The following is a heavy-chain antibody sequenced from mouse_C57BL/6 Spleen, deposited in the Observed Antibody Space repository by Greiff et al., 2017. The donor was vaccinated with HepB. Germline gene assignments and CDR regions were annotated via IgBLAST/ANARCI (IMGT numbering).Heavy chain of an antibody. J-gene: IGHJ3*01. CDR2: ISYDGSN. CDR3: ARDRFYYYGSSPLFAY. Sequence: EVKLVESGPGLVKPSQSLSLTCSVTGYSITSGYYWNWIRQFPGNKLEGMGYISYDGSNNYNPSLKKRISITRDTSKNQFFLKLNSVITEDTATYYCARDRFYYYGSSPLFAYWGQGTLVTVSA. D-gene: IGHD1-1*01. V-gene: IGHV3-6*01. CDR1: GYSITSGYY.